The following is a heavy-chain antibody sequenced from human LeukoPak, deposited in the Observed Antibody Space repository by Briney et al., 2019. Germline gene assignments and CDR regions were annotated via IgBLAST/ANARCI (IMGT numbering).Heavy chain of an antibody. Sequence: SETLSLTCTVSGYSISSGYYWGWIRQPPGKGLEWIGSIYHSGNTYYSPSLKSRVTISVDTSKNQFSLKLTSVTAADTAVYYCARVGSLGNYYFDYWGQGTLVTVSS. CDR1: GYSISSGYY. D-gene: IGHD7-27*01. CDR2: IYHSGNT. J-gene: IGHJ4*02. CDR3: ARVGSLGNYYFDY. V-gene: IGHV4-38-2*02.